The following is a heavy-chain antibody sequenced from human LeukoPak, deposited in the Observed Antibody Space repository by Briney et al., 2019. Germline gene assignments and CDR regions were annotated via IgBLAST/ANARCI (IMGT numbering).Heavy chain of an antibody. CDR1: GFTFSNYG. J-gene: IGHJ4*02. V-gene: IGHV3-30*02. CDR2: IRYDGNNK. D-gene: IGHD3-9*01. CDR3: ARDLRTYYDILTGYHDY. Sequence: GGSLRLSCGASGFTFSNYGMLWVRQAPGKGLEWVSFIRYDGNNKLYADSVKGRFTISRDNSKNSLYLQMNSLRAEDTAVYYCARDLRTYYDILTGYHDYWGQGTLVTVSS.